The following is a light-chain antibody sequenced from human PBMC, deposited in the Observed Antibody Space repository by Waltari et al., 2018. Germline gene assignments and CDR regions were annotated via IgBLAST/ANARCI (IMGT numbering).Light chain of an antibody. J-gene: IGLJ3*02. V-gene: IGLV1-51*01. Sequence: QSVSTQRPSVCADPGQRVTIACSGSTSTIGINDVSWYQHLPGTAPKLLINDIYKRPSGCPERCNGPKAGTSATLGIAGLQSGDEADYYCATWDTSLSAVVFGDTTNVTVL. CDR3: ATWDTSLSAVV. CDR2: DIY. CDR1: TSTIGIND.